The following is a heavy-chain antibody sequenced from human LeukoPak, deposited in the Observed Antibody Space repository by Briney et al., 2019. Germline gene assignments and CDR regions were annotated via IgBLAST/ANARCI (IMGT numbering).Heavy chain of an antibody. V-gene: IGHV3-21*01. Sequence: GGSLRLSCAVSGFTFSSYSMNWVRQAPGKGLEWVSFISSSSSYIYYADSVKGRFTISRDNAKNSLYLQMNSLRAEDTAVYYCARGFVSDAFDIWGQGTMVTVSS. CDR1: GFTFSSYS. CDR2: ISSSSSYI. J-gene: IGHJ3*02. CDR3: ARGFVSDAFDI. D-gene: IGHD3-10*01.